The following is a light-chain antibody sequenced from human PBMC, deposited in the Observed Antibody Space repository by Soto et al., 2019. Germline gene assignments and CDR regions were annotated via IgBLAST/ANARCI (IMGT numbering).Light chain of an antibody. Sequence: DIVMTQSPDSLAVSLGERATIDCKSSQSVLYNSNNKNYLTWYQQKPGQPPKLLVHWASSRETGVPDRFSGSGSETDFTLTISSLQAADVAVYYCQQYFSTPLSFGGGTKVDIK. CDR1: QSVLYNSNNKNY. CDR3: QQYFSTPLS. V-gene: IGKV4-1*01. J-gene: IGKJ4*01. CDR2: WAS.